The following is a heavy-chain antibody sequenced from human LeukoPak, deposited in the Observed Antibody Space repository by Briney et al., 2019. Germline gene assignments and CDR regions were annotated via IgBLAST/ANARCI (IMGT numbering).Heavy chain of an antibody. CDR3: ARVATTVTTWVFDY. Sequence: SQTLSLTCAVSGGSISSGGYSWSWIRQPPGKGLEWIGYIYHSGSTYYNPSLKSRVTISVYRSKNQFSLKLSSVTAADTAVYYCARVATTVTTWVFDYWGQGTLVTVSS. V-gene: IGHV4-30-2*01. J-gene: IGHJ4*02. D-gene: IGHD4-17*01. CDR2: IYHSGST. CDR1: GGSISSGGYS.